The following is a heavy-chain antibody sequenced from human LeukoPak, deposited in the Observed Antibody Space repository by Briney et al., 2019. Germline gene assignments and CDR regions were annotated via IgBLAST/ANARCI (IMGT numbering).Heavy chain of an antibody. J-gene: IGHJ4*02. Sequence: PGGSLRPSCAASGFTVSSNYMSWVRQAPGKGLEWVSVIYSGGSTYYADSVKGRFTISRDNSKNTLYLQMNSLRAEDTAVYYCARDAHGPYWGQGTLVTVSS. CDR2: IYSGGST. CDR1: GFTVSSNY. V-gene: IGHV3-66*01. CDR3: ARDAHGPY.